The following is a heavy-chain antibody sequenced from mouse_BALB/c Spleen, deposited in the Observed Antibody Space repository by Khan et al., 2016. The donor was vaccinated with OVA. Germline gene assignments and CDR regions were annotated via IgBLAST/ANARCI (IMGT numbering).Heavy chain of an antibody. D-gene: IGHD4-1*01. J-gene: IGHJ3*01. CDR1: GFSFSSYS. CDR2: ISSGGDYT. Sequence: EVQLVESGGDLVKPGGSLKLSCAASGFSFSSYSMSWVRQTPDKRLEWVATISSGGDYTYYPAIVTGRFTISRDNAKNTLYLQMSSLKSEDTAMYYCASHLTGSFAYWGQGTLVTVSA. CDR3: ASHLTGSFAY. V-gene: IGHV5-6*01.